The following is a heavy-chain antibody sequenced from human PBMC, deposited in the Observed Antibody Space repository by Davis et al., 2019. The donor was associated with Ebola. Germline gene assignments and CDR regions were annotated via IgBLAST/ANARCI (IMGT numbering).Heavy chain of an antibody. Sequence: GESLKISCAASGFTFSSYGMHWVRQAPGKGLEWVAVIWYDGSNKYYADSVKGRFTISRDNSKNTLYLQMNSLRAEDTAVYYCASRGVGATRVWGQGTLVTVSS. CDR3: ASRGVGATRV. D-gene: IGHD1-26*01. V-gene: IGHV3-33*01. CDR2: IWYDGSNK. J-gene: IGHJ4*02. CDR1: GFTFSSYG.